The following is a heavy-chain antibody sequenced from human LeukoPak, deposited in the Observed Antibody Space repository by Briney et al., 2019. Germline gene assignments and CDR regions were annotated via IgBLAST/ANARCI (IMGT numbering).Heavy chain of an antibody. CDR2: ISSSSSTI. Sequence: GGSLRLSCAASGFTFSSYSMNWVRQAPGRGLEWVSYISSSSSTIYYADSVKGRFTISRDNAKNSLYLQMNSLRAEDTAVYYCAREGPGDYVWGSSYFDYWGQGTLVTVSS. V-gene: IGHV3-48*01. J-gene: IGHJ4*02. D-gene: IGHD3-16*01. CDR1: GFTFSSYS. CDR3: AREGPGDYVWGSSYFDY.